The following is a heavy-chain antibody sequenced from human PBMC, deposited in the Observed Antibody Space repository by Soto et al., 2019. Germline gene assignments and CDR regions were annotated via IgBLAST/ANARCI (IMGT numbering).Heavy chain of an antibody. CDR2: ISYYGSKK. D-gene: IGHD1-1*01. CDR3: ARDRLRYNWNDFPYYYYGMDV. V-gene: IGHV3-30-3*01. J-gene: IGHJ6*02. Sequence: QVQLVESGGGVVQPGRSLRLSCAASGFTFSSYAMHWVRQAPGKGLEWVAGISYYGSKKYYADSVKGRCTISRDNSKNTLYLQMNSLCAADTAVYYCARDRLRYNWNDFPYYYYGMDVWGQGTTVTVSS. CDR1: GFTFSSYA.